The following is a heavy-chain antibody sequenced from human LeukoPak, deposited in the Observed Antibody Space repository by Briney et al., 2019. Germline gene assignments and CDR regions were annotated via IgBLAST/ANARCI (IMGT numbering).Heavy chain of an antibody. D-gene: IGHD3-10*01. CDR3: ARNRVLLWFGESPYYGMDV. Sequence: PSETLSLTCTVSGGSISSYYWSWIRQPPGKGLEWVGYIYYSGSTYYNPSLKSRVTISVDTSKNQFSLKLSTVTAADTAVYYCARNRVLLWFGESPYYGMDVWGQGTTVTVSS. V-gene: IGHV4-59*12. CDR1: GGSISSYY. J-gene: IGHJ6*02. CDR2: IYYSGST.